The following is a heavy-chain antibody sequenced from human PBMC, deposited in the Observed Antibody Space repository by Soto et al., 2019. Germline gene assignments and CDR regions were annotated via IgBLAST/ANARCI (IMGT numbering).Heavy chain of an antibody. V-gene: IGHV3-21*01. CDR1: GFTFSSYS. CDR2: ISSSSRYI. Sequence: GGSLRLSCAVSGFTFSSYSMNWVRQAPGKGLEWVSSISSSSRYIYSADSVKGRFTISRDNAKNSLYLQMNSLRAEDTAVYYCAREDYSNFDYWGQGTLVPVSS. CDR3: AREDYSNFDY. J-gene: IGHJ4*02. D-gene: IGHD4-4*01.